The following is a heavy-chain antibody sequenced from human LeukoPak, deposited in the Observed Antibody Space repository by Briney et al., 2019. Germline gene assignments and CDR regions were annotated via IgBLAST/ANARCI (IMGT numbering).Heavy chain of an antibody. V-gene: IGHV4-59*01. CDR2: IYYSGST. CDR1: GGSISGYY. J-gene: IGHJ3*02. Sequence: SETLSLTCTVSGGSISGYYWSWIRQPPGKGLEWIGYIYYSGSTNYNPSLKSRVTISVDTSKKQFSLRLSSVTAADTAVYYCNRIAANYDDAFDIWGQGTMVTVSS. D-gene: IGHD6-6*01. CDR3: NRIAANYDDAFDI.